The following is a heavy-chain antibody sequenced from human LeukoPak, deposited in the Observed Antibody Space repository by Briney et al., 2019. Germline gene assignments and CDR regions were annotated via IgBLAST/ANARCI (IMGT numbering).Heavy chain of an antibody. CDR2: LTSSGSII. J-gene: IGHJ4*02. CDR1: GFSFSSYS. D-gene: IGHD2-2*01. Sequence: GGSLRLSCAASGFSFSSYSMYWVRQAPGKGLEGVSYLTSSGSIISYADSVKGRLTISRDNARNSLYLQMNSLRAEDTAVYYCARGSGYCSGTSCYVDYWGQGTLVTVSS. V-gene: IGHV3-48*01. CDR3: ARGSGYCSGTSCYVDY.